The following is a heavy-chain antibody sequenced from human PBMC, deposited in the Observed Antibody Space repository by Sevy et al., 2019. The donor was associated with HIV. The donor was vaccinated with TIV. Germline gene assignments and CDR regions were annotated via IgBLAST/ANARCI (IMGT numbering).Heavy chain of an antibody. J-gene: IGHJ4*02. V-gene: IGHV5-51*01. CDR1: GYSFTSYW. CDR2: SYPGDSDT. CDR3: ARTTAVAGTKFFDF. Sequence: GESLKISCKGSGYSFTSYWIGWVRQMPGKGLEWMGISYPGDSDTRYSPSFQGQVTISADKSISTAYLQRGSLKASDNAMYYCARTTAVAGTKFFDFWGQGTLVTVSS. D-gene: IGHD6-13*01.